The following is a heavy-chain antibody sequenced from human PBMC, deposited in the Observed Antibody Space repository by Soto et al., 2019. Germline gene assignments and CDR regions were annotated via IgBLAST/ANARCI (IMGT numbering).Heavy chain of an antibody. CDR3: ARPLEQWQLGFGMDV. CDR2: SVDGGWKT. D-gene: IGHD6-19*01. CDR1: GFSFKDRG. Sequence: GGSLRLSCVASGFSFKDRGMHWVRQAPGKGLEWVAAVSVDGGWKTDYADSVKGRFTVSRDNSKNTLYLQMNSLRAEDTAVYYCARPLEQWQLGFGMDVWGQGSPVTVSS. V-gene: IGHV3-30*03. J-gene: IGHJ6*01.